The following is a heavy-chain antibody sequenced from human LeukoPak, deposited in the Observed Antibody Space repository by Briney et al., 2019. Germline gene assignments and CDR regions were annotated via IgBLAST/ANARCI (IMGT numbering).Heavy chain of an antibody. V-gene: IGHV1-2*02. CDR3: ATVASSSEYWYFDL. Sequence: ASVKVSCKTSGYTFTGYQIHWVRQAPGQGLEWMGWVNPNNGATNYAQKFQGRVSMTRDTSISTAYMELSRLRSDDTAVYYCATVASSSEYWYFDLWGRGTLVTVSS. CDR2: VNPNNGAT. J-gene: IGHJ2*01. D-gene: IGHD6-13*01. CDR1: GYTFTGYQ.